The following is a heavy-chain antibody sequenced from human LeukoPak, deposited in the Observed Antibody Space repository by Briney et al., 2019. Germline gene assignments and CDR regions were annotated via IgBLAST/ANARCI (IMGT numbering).Heavy chain of an antibody. J-gene: IGHJ6*04. D-gene: IGHD4-17*01. Sequence: SETLSLTCTVSGGSLNGYYWGWIRQPPGKGLECIGYNHSSEGTAHNASLKSRLTISLDTSKNQFSLTLSSVTAADTAVYYCARHVYGEGMVVWGKGTTVTVSS. V-gene: IGHV4-59*08. CDR2: NHSSEGT. CDR3: ARHVYGEGMVV. CDR1: GGSLNGYY.